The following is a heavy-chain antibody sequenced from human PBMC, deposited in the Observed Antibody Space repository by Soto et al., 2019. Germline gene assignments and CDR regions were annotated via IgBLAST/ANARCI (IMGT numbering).Heavy chain of an antibody. J-gene: IGHJ6*02. V-gene: IGHV4-31*03. CDR1: GGSISSGGYY. D-gene: IGHD6-13*01. CDR3: ARSPGIAAARYYYYYGMDV. Sequence: QVQLQESGPGLVKPSQTLSLTCTVSGGSISSGGYYWSWIRQHPGNGLEWIGYIYYSGSTYYNPSLKSRVTISVDTSKNQFSLKLSSVTAADTAVYYCARSPGIAAARYYYYYGMDVWGQGTTVTVSS. CDR2: IYYSGST.